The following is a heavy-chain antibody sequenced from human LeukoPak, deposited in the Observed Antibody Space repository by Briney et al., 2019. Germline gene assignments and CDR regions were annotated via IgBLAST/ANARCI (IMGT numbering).Heavy chain of an antibody. J-gene: IGHJ4*02. Sequence: GGSLRLSCSGSGFTLSSYAIHWVRQAPGKGLEFVSAISTNGDDTYYADSVKGRFTISRDNSKNTVYLQMSNLRLEDTAVYHCMTRARGPPVYWGQGTLVTVSS. V-gene: IGHV3-64D*06. D-gene: IGHD3-10*01. CDR1: GFTLSSYA. CDR2: ISTNGDDT. CDR3: MTRARGPPVY.